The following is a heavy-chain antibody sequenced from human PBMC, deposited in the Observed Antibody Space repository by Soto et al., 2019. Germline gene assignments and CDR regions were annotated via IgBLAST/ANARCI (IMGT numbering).Heavy chain of an antibody. Sequence: GGSLRLSCAASGFTFSSYGMHWVRQAPGKGLEWVAVISYDGSNKYYADSVRGRFTISRDNSKNTLYLQMNSLRAEDTAVHSCAKDRGSYYDYWGQGTLVTVSS. CDR2: ISYDGSNK. D-gene: IGHD1-26*01. CDR3: AKDRGSYYDY. CDR1: GFTFSSYG. J-gene: IGHJ4*02. V-gene: IGHV3-30*18.